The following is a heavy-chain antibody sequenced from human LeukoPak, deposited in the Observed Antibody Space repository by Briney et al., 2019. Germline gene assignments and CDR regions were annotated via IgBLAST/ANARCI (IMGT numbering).Heavy chain of an antibody. J-gene: IGHJ4*02. CDR2: IYISGST. Sequence: SETLSLTCTVSGGSISSYYWSWIRQPPGKGLEWIGYIYISGSTNYNPSLKSRVTISVDTSKNQFSLKLSSVTAADTAVYYCARHEGREDYFDYWGQGTLVTVSS. CDR3: ARHEGREDYFDY. D-gene: IGHD1-26*01. CDR1: GGSISSYY. V-gene: IGHV4-4*09.